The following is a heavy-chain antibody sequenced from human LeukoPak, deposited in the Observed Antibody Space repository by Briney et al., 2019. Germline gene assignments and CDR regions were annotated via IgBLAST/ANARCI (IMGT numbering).Heavy chain of an antibody. CDR2: INHSGST. D-gene: IGHD3-9*01. CDR1: GGSLSGYY. V-gene: IGHV4-34*01. J-gene: IGHJ4*02. Sequence: SETLSLTCAVYGGSLSGYYWSCIRQPPGKGLEWSGEINHSGSTNYNPSIKSRVTISVDTSKNQFSLKLSSLTAADTAVYYCARDAYTETGYYPFWGQGTLVTVSS. CDR3: ARDAYTETGYYPF.